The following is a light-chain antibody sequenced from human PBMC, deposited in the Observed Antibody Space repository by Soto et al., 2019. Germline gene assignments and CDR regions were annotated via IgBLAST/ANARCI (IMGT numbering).Light chain of an antibody. CDR2: GAS. V-gene: IGKV3-15*01. CDR1: QSVSSN. J-gene: IGKJ1*01. Sequence: EIVMTQSPATLSVSPGERATISCRASQSVSSNLAWYQQKPGQAPRLLIYGASTRATGIPARFSGSGSGTELTLTISSLQSEDFAVYYCQHYNNWHPWTFGQGTKVEIK. CDR3: QHYNNWHPWT.